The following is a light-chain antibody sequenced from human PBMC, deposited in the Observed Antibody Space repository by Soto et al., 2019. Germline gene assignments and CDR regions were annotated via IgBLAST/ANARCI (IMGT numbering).Light chain of an antibody. CDR2: DAS. CDR1: HDISNY. CDR3: QQFRSFPIT. J-gene: IGKJ5*01. V-gene: IGKV1-33*01. Sequence: IRMTQSPSSLPASVGDRVTMTCQASHDISNYLNLYQQKLWKAPKLLIYDASNLETGVPSRFSGSGSGTDFTFTISSLQPEDFATYYCQQFRSFPITFGQGTRLEIK.